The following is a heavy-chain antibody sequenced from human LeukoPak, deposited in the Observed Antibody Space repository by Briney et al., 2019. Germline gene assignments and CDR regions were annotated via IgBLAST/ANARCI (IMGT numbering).Heavy chain of an antibody. D-gene: IGHD3-22*01. V-gene: IGHV1-3*01. Sequence: ASVKVSCKASGYTFTSYAMHWVRQAPGQRLEWMGWINAGNGNTKYSQKFQGRVTITRDTSASTAYMELSSLRSEDTAVYYCARPYDSSGSDAFDIWGQGTMVTVSS. CDR2: INAGNGNT. CDR1: GYTFTSYA. CDR3: ARPYDSSGSDAFDI. J-gene: IGHJ3*02.